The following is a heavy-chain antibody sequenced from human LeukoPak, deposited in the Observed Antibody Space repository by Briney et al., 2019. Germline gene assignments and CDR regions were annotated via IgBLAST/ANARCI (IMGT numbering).Heavy chain of an antibody. Sequence: GGSLRLSCEASGFTFSSYGMDWVRQAPGKGLEWVSSISSGSDYIYYTDSVKGRFTISRDNAKNSLYLRMNSLRAEDTAVYYCARGASSGWYYAFDIWGQGTMVTVSS. J-gene: IGHJ3*02. CDR3: ARGASSGWYYAFDI. V-gene: IGHV3-21*01. D-gene: IGHD6-19*01. CDR1: GFTFSSYG. CDR2: ISSGSDYI.